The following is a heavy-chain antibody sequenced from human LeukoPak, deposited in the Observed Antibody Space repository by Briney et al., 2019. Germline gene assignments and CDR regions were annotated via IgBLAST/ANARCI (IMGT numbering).Heavy chain of an antibody. CDR3: ARDAPLAYCGGDCYEAFDI. Sequence: SVKVSCKASGGTFSSYAISWVRQAPGQGLEWMGRIIPIFGTANYAQKFQGRVTITADKSTSTAYMELSSLRSEDTAVYYCARDAPLAYCGGDCYEAFDIWGQGTMVTVPS. J-gene: IGHJ3*02. V-gene: IGHV1-69*06. D-gene: IGHD2-21*02. CDR1: GGTFSSYA. CDR2: IIPIFGTA.